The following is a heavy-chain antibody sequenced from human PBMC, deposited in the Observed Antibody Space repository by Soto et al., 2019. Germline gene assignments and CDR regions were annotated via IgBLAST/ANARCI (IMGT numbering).Heavy chain of an antibody. CDR3: ARATGTLRSRNCDY. Sequence: SETLSLTCSVSGGSISTVGHYWTWIRQPPGKGLEWIGSIYHTGSTYYSKSLRSRLTMSVDTSKSQFSLRLSSVTAADTAVYYCARATGTLRSRNCDYWGQGTPVTVSS. D-gene: IGHD1-1*01. J-gene: IGHJ4*02. V-gene: IGHV4-31*03. CDR1: GGSISTVGHY. CDR2: IYHTGST.